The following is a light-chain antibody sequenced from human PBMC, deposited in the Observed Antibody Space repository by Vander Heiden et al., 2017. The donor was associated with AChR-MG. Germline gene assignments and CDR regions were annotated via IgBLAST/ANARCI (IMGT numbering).Light chain of an antibody. CDR2: DGR. Sequence: QSALTPPASVSGSPGKSITISCTGSSRDSGDFDSVSWHQQLPGTAPIIVIYDGRNRPSGISNRFSGSKSGNTASLTISGRQAEDEADYYCSADTTRSVLFGGGTKLTVL. J-gene: IGLJ2*01. CDR1: SRDSGDFDS. CDR3: SADTTRSVL. V-gene: IGLV2-14*03.